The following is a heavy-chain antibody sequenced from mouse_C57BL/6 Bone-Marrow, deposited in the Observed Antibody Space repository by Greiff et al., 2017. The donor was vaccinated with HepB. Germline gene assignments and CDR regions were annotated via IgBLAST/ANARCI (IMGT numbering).Heavy chain of an antibody. CDR1: GYSFTDYN. D-gene: IGHD1-1*01. CDR2: INPNYGTT. J-gene: IGHJ3*01. Sequence: VQLQQSGPELVKPGASVKISCKASGYSFTDYNMNWVKQSNGKSLEWIGVINPNYGTTSYNQKFKGKATLTVDQSSSTAYMQLNSLTSEDSAVYYCAGRYYGSSPAWFAYWGQGTLVTVSA. V-gene: IGHV1-39*01. CDR3: AGRYYGSSPAWFAY.